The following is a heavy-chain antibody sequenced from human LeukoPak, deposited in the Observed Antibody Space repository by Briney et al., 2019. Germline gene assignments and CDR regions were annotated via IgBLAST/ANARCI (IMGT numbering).Heavy chain of an antibody. V-gene: IGHV3-74*01. J-gene: IGHJ4*02. D-gene: IGHD3-10*01. CDR3: ARARLLWFGELET. CDR2: LNRDGRRT. Sequence: GGSLRLSCAASGFTFSSYWMHWVRQVPGKGLVWVSHLNRDGRRTSYADSVKGRFTISRDNSKNTLYLQMNSLRAEDTAVYYCARARLLWFGELETWGQGTLVTVSS. CDR1: GFTFSSYW.